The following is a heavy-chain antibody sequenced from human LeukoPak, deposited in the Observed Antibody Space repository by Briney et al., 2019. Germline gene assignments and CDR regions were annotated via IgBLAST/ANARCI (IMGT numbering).Heavy chain of an antibody. CDR3: AKDGYYYYDSSGYYFFDY. J-gene: IGHJ4*02. V-gene: IGHV3-21*04. D-gene: IGHD3-22*01. CDR2: ISSSSSYI. CDR1: GFTFSSYS. Sequence: GGSLRLSCAASGFTFSSYSMNWVRQAPGKGLEWVSSISSSSSYIYYADSVKGRFTISRDNSKSTLYLQMNSLRAEDTAVYYCAKDGYYYYDSSGYYFFDYWGQGTLVTVSS.